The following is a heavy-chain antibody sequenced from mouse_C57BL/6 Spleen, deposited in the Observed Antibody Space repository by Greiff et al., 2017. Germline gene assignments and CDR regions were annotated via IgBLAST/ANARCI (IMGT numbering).Heavy chain of an antibody. CDR1: GFTFSDYG. Sequence: EVQVVESGGGLVKPGGSLKLSCAASGFTFSDYGMHWVRQATEKGLEWVAYISSGRSTIYYADTVKGRFTISRDNAKNTLYLQMTSLRSEDTAMYYCARRATTVVATADFDYWGQGTTLTVSS. CDR2: ISSGRSTI. CDR3: ARRATTVVATADFDY. D-gene: IGHD1-1*01. V-gene: IGHV5-17*01. J-gene: IGHJ2*01.